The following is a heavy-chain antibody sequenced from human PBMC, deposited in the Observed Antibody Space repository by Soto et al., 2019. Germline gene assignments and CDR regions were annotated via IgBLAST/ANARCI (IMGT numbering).Heavy chain of an antibody. V-gene: IGHV3-74*01. J-gene: IGHJ4*02. CDR1: RFMFSSYW. D-gene: IGHD2-8*01. CDR3: AVYQNDFDY. Sequence: GGSLRLSCAASRFMFSSYWMHWVRQAPGKGLVWVSRINSDGGTTTYADSVKGRFTISRDNAKNTLYLQMNSLRAEDTAVYYCAVYQNDFDYWGQGTLVTVSS. CDR2: INSDGGTT.